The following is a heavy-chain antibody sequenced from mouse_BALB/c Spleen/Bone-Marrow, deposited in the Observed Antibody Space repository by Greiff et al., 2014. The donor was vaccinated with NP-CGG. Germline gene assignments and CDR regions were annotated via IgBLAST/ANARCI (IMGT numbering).Heavy chain of an antibody. CDR3: ARYDYDVGYFDY. J-gene: IGHJ2*01. CDR1: GYSITSDYA. Sequence: VQLKHSGPGLVKPSQSLSLTCTVTGYSITSDYAWNWIRQFPGNKLEWMGYISYSGSSSYNPSLESRISITRDTSKTQFFLQLHSVTTEDTATYYCARYDYDVGYFDYWGQGTTLTVSS. V-gene: IGHV3-2*02. D-gene: IGHD2-4*01. CDR2: ISYSGSS.